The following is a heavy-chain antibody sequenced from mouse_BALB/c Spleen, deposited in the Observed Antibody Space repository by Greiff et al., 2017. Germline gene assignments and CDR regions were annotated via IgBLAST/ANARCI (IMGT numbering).Heavy chain of an antibody. D-gene: IGHD1-1*02. V-gene: IGHV3-6*02. CDR3: ARRGELSGYFDY. CDR1: GYSITSGYY. J-gene: IGHJ2*01. CDR2: ISYDGSN. Sequence: EVQLQESGPGLVKPSQSLSLTCSVTGYSITSGYYWNWIRQFPGNKLEWMGYISYDGSNNYNPSLKNRISITRDTSKNQFFLKLNSVTTEDTATYYCARRGELSGYFDYWGQGTTLTVSS.